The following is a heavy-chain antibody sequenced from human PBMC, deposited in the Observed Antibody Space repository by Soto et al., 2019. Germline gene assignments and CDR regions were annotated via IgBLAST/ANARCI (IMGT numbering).Heavy chain of an antibody. D-gene: IGHD1-26*01. V-gene: IGHV3-64D*06. Sequence: EVQLVESGGGLVRPGGSLRLSCSASGFTLKDSAMHWVRQAPGRGLEQVAASTYIGGTPYYADSVKGRFTISRDNSQNNLYLQMSSLRPEDTGVYFCVKDYSHGRFPDYWGQGTLVTVSS. J-gene: IGHJ4*02. CDR1: GFTLKDSA. CDR3: VKDYSHGRFPDY. CDR2: STYIGGTP.